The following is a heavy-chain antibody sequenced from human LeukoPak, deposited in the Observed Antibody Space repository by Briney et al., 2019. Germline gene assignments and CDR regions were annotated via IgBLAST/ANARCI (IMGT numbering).Heavy chain of an antibody. J-gene: IGHJ4*02. CDR2: ISGGTT. Sequence: GRSLRLSCTAPGFTFGDYLMSWFRQAPGKGLEWIGFISGGTTEYAASVKGRFTISRDDSTSIAYLQMNSLTTEDTAVYYCSRGSGWLSVYWGQGTLVTVSS. V-gene: IGHV3-49*03. CDR3: SRGSGWLSVY. D-gene: IGHD6-19*01. CDR1: GFTFGDYL.